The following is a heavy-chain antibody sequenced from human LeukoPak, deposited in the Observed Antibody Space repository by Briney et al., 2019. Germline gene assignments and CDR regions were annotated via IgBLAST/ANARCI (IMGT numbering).Heavy chain of an antibody. J-gene: IGHJ6*04. V-gene: IGHV1-3*01. D-gene: IGHD2-15*01. CDR2: INAGNGNR. Sequence: ASVKVSCKASGYTFTIYAMHWVRQAPGQRLESMGWINAGNGNRKYSQKFQGRVTITRDTSASTAYMELSSLRSEDTAVYYCARGDCSGGSCYFNRDYYYGMDVWGKGTTVTVSS. CDR1: GYTFTIYA. CDR3: ARGDCSGGSCYFNRDYYYGMDV.